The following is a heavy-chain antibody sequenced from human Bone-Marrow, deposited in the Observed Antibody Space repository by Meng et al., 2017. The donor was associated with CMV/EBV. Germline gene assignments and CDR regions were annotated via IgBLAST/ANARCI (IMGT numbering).Heavy chain of an antibody. D-gene: IGHD6-13*01. CDR2: IRNDGSNK. CDR1: GFTFSNYG. V-gene: IGHV3-30*02. CDR3: AKDKQLASFDY. J-gene: IGHJ4*02. Sequence: GESLKISCAASGFTFSNYGMHWVRQAPGKGLEWVAFIRNDGSNKYADSVKGRFTISRANSKNTLYLQMNRLRTEDTAVYYCAKDKQLASFDYWGQGTLVTVSS.